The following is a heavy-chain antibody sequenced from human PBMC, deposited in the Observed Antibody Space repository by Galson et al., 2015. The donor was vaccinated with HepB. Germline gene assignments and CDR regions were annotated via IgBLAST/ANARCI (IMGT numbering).Heavy chain of an antibody. CDR3: ARGCSGGSCSVY. D-gene: IGHD2-15*01. Sequence: SLRLSCAASGFTFSAYAMHRVRQAPGKGLEWVAVLSSDGTRKFYADSVKGRFTISRDNSKNTLYLQMNSLRVEDTAIYYCARGCSGGSCSVYWGQGTLVTVSS. CDR2: LSSDGTRK. V-gene: IGHV3-30-3*01. J-gene: IGHJ4*02. CDR1: GFTFSAYA.